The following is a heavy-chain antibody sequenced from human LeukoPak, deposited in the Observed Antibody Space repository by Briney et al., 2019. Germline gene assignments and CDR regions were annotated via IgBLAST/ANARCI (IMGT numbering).Heavy chain of an antibody. J-gene: IGHJ4*02. CDR1: GYTFTGYY. CDR3: ARDWGASTLVEY. V-gene: IGHV1-2*02. CDR2: INPNSGGT. Sequence: ASVKVSCKASGYTFTGYYMHWVRQAPGQGLEWMGWINPNSGGTNYAQKFQGRVTMTRDTSISTAYMELSRLRSDDTALYYCARDWGASTLVEYWGQGTLVPVSS. D-gene: IGHD2/OR15-2a*01.